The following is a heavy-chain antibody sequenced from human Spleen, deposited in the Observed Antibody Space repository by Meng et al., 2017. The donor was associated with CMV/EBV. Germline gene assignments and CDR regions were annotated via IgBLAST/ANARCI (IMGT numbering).Heavy chain of an antibody. CDR3: ARDPLVMGRIGTTDS. CDR2: ISYDGSNK. CDR1: GFTFSSYA. Sequence: GESLKISCAASGFTFSSYAMHWVRQAPGKGLEWVAVISYDGSNKYYADSVKGRFTISRDNSKNTLYLQMNSLRAEDTAIYYCARDPLVMGRIGTTDSWGRGTLVTVSS. J-gene: IGHJ4*02. D-gene: IGHD1-14*01. V-gene: IGHV3-30-3*01.